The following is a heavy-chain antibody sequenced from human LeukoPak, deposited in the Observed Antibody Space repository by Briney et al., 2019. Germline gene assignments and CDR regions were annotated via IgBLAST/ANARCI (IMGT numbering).Heavy chain of an antibody. CDR3: AKDRGGYSYYFDG. CDR1: GFTFSSYS. V-gene: IGHV3-23*01. J-gene: IGHJ4*03. D-gene: IGHD5-24*01. CDR2: ISGSGGSK. Sequence: GGSLRLSCAASGFTFSSYSMSWVRQAPGKGLEWVSAISGSGGSKYYEASVKGRLTISRNNSKNPLYLQMNSLGAEAPAEYYGAKDRGGYSYYFDGWGQGTPVTVSS.